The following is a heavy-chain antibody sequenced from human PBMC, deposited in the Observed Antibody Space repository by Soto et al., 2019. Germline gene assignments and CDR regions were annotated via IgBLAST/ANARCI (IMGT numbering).Heavy chain of an antibody. CDR1: GSNFTKSW. Sequence: PGESLKISCKDPGSNFTKSWIGWVRQLPGRGLDWMGIIYPGDSDTRYSPSSQGQVIISADKSISTAYLQWSSLKASDTAIYYCATESQLCLGFEYWGQGTLVTVSS. CDR3: ATESQLCLGFEY. CDR2: IYPGDSDT. J-gene: IGHJ4*01. D-gene: IGHD3-16*01. V-gene: IGHV5-51*01.